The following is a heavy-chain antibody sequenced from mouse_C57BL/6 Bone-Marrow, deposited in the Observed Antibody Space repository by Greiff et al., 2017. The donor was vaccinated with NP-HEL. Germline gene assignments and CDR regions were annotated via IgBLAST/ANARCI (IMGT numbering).Heavy chain of an antibody. CDR2: ISYDGSN. CDR1: GYSITSGYY. D-gene: IGHD1-1*01. CDR3: ARVPGGGSSYVGYFDY. V-gene: IGHV3-6*01. Sequence: EVKLQESGPGLVKPSQSLSLTCSVTGYSITSGYYWNWIRQFPGNKLEWMGYISYDGSNNYNPSLKNRISITRDTSKNQFFLKLNSVTTEDTATYYCARVPGGGSSYVGYFDYWGQGTTLTVSS. J-gene: IGHJ2*01.